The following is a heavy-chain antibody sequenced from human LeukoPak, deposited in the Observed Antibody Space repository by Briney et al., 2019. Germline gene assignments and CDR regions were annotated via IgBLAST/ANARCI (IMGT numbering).Heavy chain of an antibody. CDR1: GYTFTGYY. CDR3: ARATSIAAAGTSDY. Sequence: GASVKVSCKASGYTFTGYYMHWVRQAPGQGLEWMGWINPNGGGTNYAQKFQGRVTMTRDTSISTAYMELSRLRSDDTAVYYCARATSIAAAGTSDYWGQGTLVTVSS. CDR2: INPNGGGT. V-gene: IGHV1-2*02. J-gene: IGHJ4*02. D-gene: IGHD6-13*01.